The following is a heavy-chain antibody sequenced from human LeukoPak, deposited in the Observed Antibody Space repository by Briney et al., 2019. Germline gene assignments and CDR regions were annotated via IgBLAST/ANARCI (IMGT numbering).Heavy chain of an antibody. CDR1: GFTFSSYG. J-gene: IGHJ4*02. CDR3: ARKLLGSHIRVFGY. Sequence: GRSLRLSCAASGFTFSSYGMHWVRQAPGKGLEWVAVIWYDGTNKYYADSVKGRFTISRDNSKNTLYLQMNSLRAADTAVYYCARKLLGSHIRVFGYWGQGTLVTVSS. CDR2: IWYDGTNK. D-gene: IGHD2-21*01. V-gene: IGHV3-33*01.